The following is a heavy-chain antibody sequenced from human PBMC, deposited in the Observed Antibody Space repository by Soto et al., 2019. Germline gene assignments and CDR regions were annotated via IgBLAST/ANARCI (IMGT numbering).Heavy chain of an antibody. V-gene: IGHV1-2*02. D-gene: IGHD1-1*01. J-gene: IGHJ5*02. CDR2: IHPNSGDT. CDR3: ARDLSRQSWKWLAT. CDR1: GYTFTDHY. Sequence: QVQLVQSGAEVKEPGASVKVSCRTSGYTFTDHYINWVRQAPGQGPEYMGWIHPNSGDTKYTQRFQGRVTMTRDTSISTAYMELRKLTSDETAVYYCARDLSRQSWKWLATWGQGTLVTVSS.